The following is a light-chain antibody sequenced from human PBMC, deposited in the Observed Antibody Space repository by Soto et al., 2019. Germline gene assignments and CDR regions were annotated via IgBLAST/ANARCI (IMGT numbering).Light chain of an antibody. Sequence: DIQMTQSPSTLSAAVGDRVTSSCRFSQDINRWLAWYQQKPGKAPKILIYNADTLQSGVPSRFSGSGSGTDFTLTISSLQPEDFATYYCQQSYSTPTWTFGQGTKVDIK. CDR3: QQSYSTPTWT. CDR1: QDINRW. CDR2: NAD. V-gene: IGKV1-39*01. J-gene: IGKJ1*01.